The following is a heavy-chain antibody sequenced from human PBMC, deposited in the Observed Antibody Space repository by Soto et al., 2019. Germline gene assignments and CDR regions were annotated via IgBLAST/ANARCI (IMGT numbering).Heavy chain of an antibody. Sequence: QVQLVESGGGLVKPGGSLRLSCAASGFTFSDYYMSWIRQAPGKGLEWVSYISSSGSTIYYADSVKGRCTISRDNAKNTLDLQMHSLRAEDTAVYYCARAPGGVSLGYYYYYMDVWGKGTTVTVSS. J-gene: IGHJ6*03. CDR3: ARAPGGVSLGYYYYYMDV. D-gene: IGHD3-16*01. V-gene: IGHV3-11*01. CDR1: GFTFSDYY. CDR2: ISSSGSTI.